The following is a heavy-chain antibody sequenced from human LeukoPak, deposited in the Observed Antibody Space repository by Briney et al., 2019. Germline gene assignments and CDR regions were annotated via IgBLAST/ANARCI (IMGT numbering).Heavy chain of an antibody. V-gene: IGHV4-59*01. J-gene: IGHJ3*02. CDR2: IYYSGGT. CDR3: ARVASGIVGAKRAFDI. CDR1: GGSISSYY. Sequence: SELLSLTCTVSGGSISSYYWSWLRQPPGKGLEWIGYIYYSGGTNYNPSLKSRVTISVDTSKNQFSLKLSSVTAADTAVYYCARVASGIVGAKRAFDIWGQGTMVTVSS. D-gene: IGHD1-26*01.